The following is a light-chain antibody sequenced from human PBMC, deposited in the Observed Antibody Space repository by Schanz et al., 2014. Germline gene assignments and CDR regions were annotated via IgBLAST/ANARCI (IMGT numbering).Light chain of an antibody. CDR3: QQYGSSPGT. CDR1: QNVKSTY. J-gene: IGKJ1*01. CDR2: GVH. V-gene: IGKV3D-20*01. Sequence: EIVLTQSPGTLSLSPGERATLSCGASQNVKSTYLAWYQQKPGLAPRLLMSGVHDRASGIPDRFSGSGSETDFSLTISRVEPEDFALYYCQQYGSSPGTFGQGTKVEIK.